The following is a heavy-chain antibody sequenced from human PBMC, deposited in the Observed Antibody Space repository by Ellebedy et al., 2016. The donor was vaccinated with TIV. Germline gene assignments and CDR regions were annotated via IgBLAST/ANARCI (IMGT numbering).Heavy chain of an antibody. V-gene: IGHV4-39*07. J-gene: IGHJ4*02. Sequence: SETLSLTCTVSGGSISSSSYYWVWIRQPPGKGLEWIGNIYYSGSTYYNPSLKSRVTMSVDTSKNQFSLKLISVTAAETAVYYCAGGNYASGTHLVDYWGQGTLVTVSS. D-gene: IGHD3-10*01. CDR2: IYYSGST. CDR1: GGSISSSSYY. CDR3: AGGNYASGTHLVDY.